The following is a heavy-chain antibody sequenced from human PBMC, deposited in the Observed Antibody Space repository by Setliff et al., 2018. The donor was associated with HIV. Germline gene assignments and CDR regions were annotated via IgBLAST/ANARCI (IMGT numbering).Heavy chain of an antibody. CDR2: MNPDSGNT. D-gene: IGHD3-3*01. Sequence: GASVKVSCKASGYTFTNFDINWVRQATGQGLEWMGWMNPDSGNTGYAQKFQGRVTMTRNTSIDTAYMELSSLRSEDTAVYYCTRIPRKNYNFWTGSSLSIPGYCGQGTLVTVSS. J-gene: IGHJ4*01. V-gene: IGHV1-8*01. CDR3: TRIPRKNYNFWTGSSLSIPGY. CDR1: GYTFTNFD.